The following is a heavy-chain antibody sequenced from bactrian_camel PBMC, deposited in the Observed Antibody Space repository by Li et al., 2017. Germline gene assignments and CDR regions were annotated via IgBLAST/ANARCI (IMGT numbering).Heavy chain of an antibody. V-gene: IGHV3S54*01. J-gene: IGHJ4*01. D-gene: IGHD3*01. CDR1: GYIYSKNC. CDR2: MWTGSGNT. CDR3: AAGFRSFHTSTVFFGPRYNY. Sequence: HVQLVESGGGSAQTGGALRLSCAAPGYIYSKNCLGWFRQAPGKEREGVATMWTGSGNTAYADSVSGRFTISQDNAKTTLYLQMNSLKPEDTAVYYCAAGFRSFHTSTVFFGPRYNYWGQGTQVTVS.